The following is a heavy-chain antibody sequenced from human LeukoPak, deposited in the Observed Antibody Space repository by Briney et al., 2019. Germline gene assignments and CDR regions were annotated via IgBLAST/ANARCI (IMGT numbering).Heavy chain of an antibody. Sequence: GASVKVSCEASGYTFTSYGISWVRQAPGQGLEWMGWISAYNGNTNYAQKLQGRVTMTTDTSTSTAYMELRSLRSDDTAVYYCARSLGLRGDYYYYYYGMDVWGQGTTVTVSS. CDR3: ARSLGLRGDYYYYYYGMDV. J-gene: IGHJ6*02. V-gene: IGHV1-18*01. CDR2: ISAYNGNT. CDR1: GYTFTSYG. D-gene: IGHD3-16*01.